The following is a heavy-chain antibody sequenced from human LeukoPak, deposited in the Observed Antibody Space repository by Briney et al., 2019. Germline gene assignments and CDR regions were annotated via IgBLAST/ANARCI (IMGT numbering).Heavy chain of an antibody. V-gene: IGHV4-59*01. CDR2: IYYSGST. Sequence: SETLSLTCTVSGGSFSNYYWSWVRQPPGKGLEWIGYIYYSGSTNYNPSLKSRVTISVDTSKNQLSLKLSSVTAADTAVYHCARAVRGVSLYYYGMDVWGQGTTVTVSS. CDR3: ARAVRGVSLYYYGMDV. CDR1: GGSFSNYY. J-gene: IGHJ6*02. D-gene: IGHD3-10*01.